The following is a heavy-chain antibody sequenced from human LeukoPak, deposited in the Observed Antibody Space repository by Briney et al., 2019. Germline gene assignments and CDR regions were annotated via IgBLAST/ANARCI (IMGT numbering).Heavy chain of an antibody. CDR2: ISGAGHIT. CDR3: AKDQGYDGGNLSYCFDS. Sequence: GGSLRLSCVVSGFTFGDYAMSWVRQAPGKGLEWVSSISGAGHITRNVDSMEGRFTISRDNSKNTLYLQMNSLRVEDTAIYFCAKDQGYDGGNLSYCFDSWGQGTLVAVSS. V-gene: IGHV3-23*01. D-gene: IGHD2-15*01. J-gene: IGHJ4*02. CDR1: GFTFGDYA.